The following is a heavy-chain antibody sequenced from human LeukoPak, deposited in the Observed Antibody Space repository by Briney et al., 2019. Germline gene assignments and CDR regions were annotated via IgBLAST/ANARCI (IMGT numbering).Heavy chain of an antibody. Sequence: ASVKVSCKASGYTFTGYYMHWVRQAPGQGLEWMGWINPNSGGTNYAQKFQGRVTMTRDTSISTAYMELSRLRSDDTAAYYCARVLYPLASSDYWGQGTLVTVSS. CDR3: ARVLYPLASSDY. CDR1: GYTFTGYY. J-gene: IGHJ4*02. CDR2: INPNSGGT. D-gene: IGHD3-10*01. V-gene: IGHV1-2*02.